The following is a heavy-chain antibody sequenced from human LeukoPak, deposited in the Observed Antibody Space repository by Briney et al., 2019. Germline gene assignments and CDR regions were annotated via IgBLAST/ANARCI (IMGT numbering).Heavy chain of an antibody. D-gene: IGHD4-17*01. Sequence: SETLSLTCTVSGGSISSGSYYWSWIRQPAGKGLEWIGRIYTSGSTNYNPSLKSRVTISVDTSKNQFSLKLSSVTAADTAVYYCAREDGDLDYWGQGTLVTVSS. CDR3: AREDGDLDY. V-gene: IGHV4-61*02. CDR1: GGSISSGSYY. CDR2: IYTSGST. J-gene: IGHJ4*02.